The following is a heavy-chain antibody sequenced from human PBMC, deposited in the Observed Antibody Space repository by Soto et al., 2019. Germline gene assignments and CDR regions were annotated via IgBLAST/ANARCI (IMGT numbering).Heavy chain of an antibody. CDR2: IKPKSEGETA. Sequence: EMQLVQSGGGLVKPGGSLRLSCVASRFNFSAAWLNWIRQAPGKVLEWVGRIKPKSEGETADYTAPVRGRFTISRDDSQNALHLQMDTLKAEDTAVYYCATGPYSSGPDWGLGGLVNVSS. V-gene: IGHV3-15*07. J-gene: IGHJ4*02. CDR1: RFNFSAAW. CDR3: ATGPYSSGPD. D-gene: IGHD6-19*01.